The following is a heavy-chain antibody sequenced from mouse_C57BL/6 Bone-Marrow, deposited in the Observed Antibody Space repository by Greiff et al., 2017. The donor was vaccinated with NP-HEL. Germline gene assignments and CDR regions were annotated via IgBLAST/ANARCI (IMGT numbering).Heavy chain of an antibody. CDR2: ISDGGSYT. J-gene: IGHJ3*01. V-gene: IGHV5-4*01. D-gene: IGHD3-1*01. Sequence: EVKLMESGGGLVKPGGSLKLSCAASGFTFSSYAMSWVRQTPEKRLEWVATISDGGSYTYYPDNVKGRFTISRDNAKNNLYLQMSHLKSEDTAMYYCARDRGYPFAYWGQGTLVTVSA. CDR1: GFTFSSYA. CDR3: ARDRGYPFAY.